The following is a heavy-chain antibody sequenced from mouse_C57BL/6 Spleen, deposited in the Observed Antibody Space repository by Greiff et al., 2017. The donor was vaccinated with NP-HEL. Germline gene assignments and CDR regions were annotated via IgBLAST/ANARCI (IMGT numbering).Heavy chain of an antibody. Sequence: QVQLKQSGAELMKPGASVKLSCKATGYTFTGYWIEWVKQRPGHGLEWIGEILPGSGSTNYNEKFKGKATFTADTSSNTAYMQLSSLTTEDSAIYYCARREDYYGSSRNAMDYWGQGTSVTVSS. V-gene: IGHV1-9*01. CDR1: GYTFTGYW. D-gene: IGHD1-1*01. CDR2: ILPGSGST. CDR3: ARREDYYGSSRNAMDY. J-gene: IGHJ4*01.